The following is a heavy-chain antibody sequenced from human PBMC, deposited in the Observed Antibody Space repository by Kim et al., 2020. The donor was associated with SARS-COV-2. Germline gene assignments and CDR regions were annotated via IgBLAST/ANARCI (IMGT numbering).Heavy chain of an antibody. Sequence: GGSLRLSCSGSGFTFGDYTMGWVRQAPGKGLEWLGFIRVKDYGGTVEYAASVKGRFTILRDDPKSIAYLQMNSLKTEDTAVYYCARGKGSIAARPFEFWGQGTLVTVSS. CDR2: IRVKDYGGTV. D-gene: IGHD6-6*01. CDR1: GFTFGDYT. J-gene: IGHJ5*01. CDR3: ARGKGSIAARPFEF. V-gene: IGHV3-49*04.